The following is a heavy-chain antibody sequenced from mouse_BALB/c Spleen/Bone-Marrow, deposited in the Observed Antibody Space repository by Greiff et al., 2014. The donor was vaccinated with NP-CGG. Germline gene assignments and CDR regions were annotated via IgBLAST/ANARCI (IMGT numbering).Heavy chain of an antibody. CDR1: GFSLTNYG. CDR2: IWADGST. D-gene: IGHD1-2*01. CDR3: ARITTATGAMDY. J-gene: IGHJ4*01. Sequence: VQVVESGPGLVAPSQSLSITCTVPGFSLTNYGVHWVRQPPGKGLEWLGVIWADGSTNYNSALMSRMSISKDNSKSQVFFKMNSLQTDDTAMCYCARITTATGAMDYWGQGTSVTVSS. V-gene: IGHV2-9*02.